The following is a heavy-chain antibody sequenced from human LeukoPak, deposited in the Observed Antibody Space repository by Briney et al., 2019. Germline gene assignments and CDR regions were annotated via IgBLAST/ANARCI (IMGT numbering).Heavy chain of an antibody. CDR2: IIYSGGNT. V-gene: IGHV3-23*01. Sequence: PSETLSLTCTVSGGSISSSSYYWGWIRQAPGKGLEWVSSIIYSGGNTYYADSVKGRFTISRDNSKNTMYLQMNSLRAEDTAVYYCSKLSGTGAARQYFFDYWGQGALVTVSS. D-gene: IGHD6-6*01. J-gene: IGHJ4*02. CDR1: GGSISSSSYY. CDR3: SKLSGTGAARQYFFDY.